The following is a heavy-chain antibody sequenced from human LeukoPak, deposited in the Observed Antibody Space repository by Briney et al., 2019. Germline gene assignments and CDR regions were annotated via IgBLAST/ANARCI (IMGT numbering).Heavy chain of an antibody. J-gene: IGHJ6*02. CDR1: GYTFTGYY. CDR3: ARDLGYCSGGSCYYQMYYYGMDV. D-gene: IGHD2-15*01. V-gene: IGHV1-2*06. Sequence: ASVTVSCTASGYTFTGYYMHWVRQAPGQGLEWMGRINPNSGGTNYAQKFQGRVTMTRDTSISTAYMELSRLRSDDTAVYYCARDLGYCSGGSCYYQMYYYGMDVWGQGTTVTVSS. CDR2: INPNSGGT.